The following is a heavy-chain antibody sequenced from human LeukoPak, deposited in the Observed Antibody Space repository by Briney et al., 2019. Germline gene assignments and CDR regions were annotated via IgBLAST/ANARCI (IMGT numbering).Heavy chain of an antibody. V-gene: IGHV1-8*01. CDR2: MGPHSGDT. Sequence: ASVKVSCKASGYTFTNYDINWVRQATGQGLEWMGWMGPHSGDTGYAQKFQGRVTMTRSTSIGTVYMELSSLRSDDTAVYYCARRDPGSGYAFDYWGQGTLLTVSS. J-gene: IGHJ4*02. CDR3: ARRDPGSGYAFDY. CDR1: GYTFTNYD. D-gene: IGHD3-3*01.